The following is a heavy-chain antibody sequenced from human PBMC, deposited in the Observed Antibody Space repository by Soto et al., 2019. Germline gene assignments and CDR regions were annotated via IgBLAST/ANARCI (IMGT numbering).Heavy chain of an antibody. CDR2: INAGNGNT. V-gene: IGHV1-3*01. CDR1: GYSFTSYA. D-gene: IGHD6-13*01. J-gene: IGHJ4*02. CDR3: ARTRGIAAAGPGDTEFDY. Sequence: ASVKVSCTASGYSFTSYAMHWVRQAPGQRLEWMGWINAGNGNTKYSQKFQGRVTITRDTSASTAYMKLSSVTAADTAVYYCARTRGIAAAGPGDTEFDYWGQGTLVTVSS.